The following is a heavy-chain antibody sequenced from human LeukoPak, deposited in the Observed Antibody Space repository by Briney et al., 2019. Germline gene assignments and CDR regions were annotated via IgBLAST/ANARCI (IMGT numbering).Heavy chain of an antibody. V-gene: IGHV1-18*01. CDR1: GYTFTSYG. Sequence: ASVKVSCKPSGYTFTSYGISWVRQAPGRGREWMGWISAYNGNTNYAQKLQGRVTMTTDTSTSTAYMELRSLRSDVTAVYYCARAPLLWFGEPTPTHFDYWGQGTLVTVSS. D-gene: IGHD3-10*01. CDR3: ARAPLLWFGEPTPTHFDY. J-gene: IGHJ4*02. CDR2: ISAYNGNT.